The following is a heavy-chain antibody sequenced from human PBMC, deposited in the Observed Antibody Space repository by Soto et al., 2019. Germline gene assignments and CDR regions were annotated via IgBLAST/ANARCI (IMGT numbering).Heavy chain of an antibody. CDR3: ARAKYYYDSSGYYPWRFDY. J-gene: IGHJ4*02. CDR1: GGSISSYY. CDR2: IYYSGST. V-gene: IGHV4-59*01. Sequence: SETLSLTCTVSGGSISSYYWSWIRQPPGKGLEWIGYIYYSGSTDYNPSLKSRVTISVDTSKNQFSLKLSSVTAADTAVDYCARAKYYYDSSGYYPWRFDYWGQGTLVTVSS. D-gene: IGHD3-22*01.